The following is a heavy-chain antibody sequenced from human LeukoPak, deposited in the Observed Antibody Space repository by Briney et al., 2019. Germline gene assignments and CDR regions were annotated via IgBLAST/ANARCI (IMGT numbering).Heavy chain of an antibody. CDR3: ARDPDYSSSWYESDY. J-gene: IGHJ4*02. V-gene: IGHV3-48*01. Sequence: GGSLRLSCAASGFTFTRYGMVWVRQAPGKGLEWVSYISGSTSAVYYADSVRGRFTISRDNAKNSLYLQMNSLRAEDTAVYYCARDPDYSSSWYESDYWGQGTLVTVSS. D-gene: IGHD6-13*01. CDR2: ISGSTSAV. CDR1: GFTFTRYG.